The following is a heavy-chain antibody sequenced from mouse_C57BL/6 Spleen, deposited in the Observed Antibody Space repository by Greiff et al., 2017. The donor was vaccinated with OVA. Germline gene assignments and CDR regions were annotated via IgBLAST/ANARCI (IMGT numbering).Heavy chain of an antibody. D-gene: IGHD1-1*01. CDR1: GFNIKDYY. J-gene: IGHJ3*01. CDR2: IDPEDGET. CDR3: ASYLLLPPWFAY. Sequence: EVQRVESGAELVKPGASVKLSCTASGFNIKDYYMHWVKQRTEQGLEWIGRIDPEDGETKYAPKFQGKATITADTSSNTAYLQLSSLTSEDTAVYYCASYLLLPPWFAYWGQGTLVTVSA. V-gene: IGHV14-2*01.